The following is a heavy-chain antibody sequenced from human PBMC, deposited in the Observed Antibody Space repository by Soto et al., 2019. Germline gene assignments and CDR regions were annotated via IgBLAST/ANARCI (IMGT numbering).Heavy chain of an antibody. CDR2: ISDDGSAA. CDR3: ARGPRVSSTGTGAH. Sequence: GGSLRLSCSVSGFTFSAYWMHWVRQVPGKGLTWVSRISDDGSAATYADSVKGRFVISRDNAKNSLYLEMNTLRADDSGLYYCARGPRVSSTGTGAHWGRGTLVTVSS. D-gene: IGHD1-1*01. CDR1: GFTFSAYW. V-gene: IGHV3-74*01. J-gene: IGHJ4*02.